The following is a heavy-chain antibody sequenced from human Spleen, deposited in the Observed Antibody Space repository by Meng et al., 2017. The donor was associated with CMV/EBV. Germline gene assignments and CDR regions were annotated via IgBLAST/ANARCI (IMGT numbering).Heavy chain of an antibody. CDR1: GSIVSSNY. CDR2: IYSGGYT. V-gene: IGHV3-53*01. J-gene: IGHJ4*02. Sequence: LSCAASGSIVSSNYMSWVSQAPGKGLEWVSVIYSGGYTYYADSVKGRFTISRDNSKNMLYLQMNSLRAEDTAVYYCARGPIVGATPDYWGQGTLVTVSS. D-gene: IGHD1-26*01. CDR3: ARGPIVGATPDY.